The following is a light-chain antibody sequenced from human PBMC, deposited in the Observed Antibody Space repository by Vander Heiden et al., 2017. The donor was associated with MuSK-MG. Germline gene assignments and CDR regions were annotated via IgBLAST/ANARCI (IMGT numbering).Light chain of an antibody. Sequence: DIQMTHSSSSLSASVGDRVTITCRASQSISSYLNWYQQKPGKAPKLLIYAASRWKSGVPARFSGSGSGTDFTLTISRLQPEDFATYYCQQSDSTPHTFGQGTKVEIK. V-gene: IGKV1-39*01. CDR1: QSISSY. J-gene: IGKJ1*01. CDR3: QQSDSTPHT. CDR2: AAS.